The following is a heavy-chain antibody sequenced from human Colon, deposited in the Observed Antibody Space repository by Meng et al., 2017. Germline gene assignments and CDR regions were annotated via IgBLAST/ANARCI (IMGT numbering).Heavy chain of an antibody. J-gene: IGHJ4*02. V-gene: IGHV1-69*05. CDR3: ARGRDSSGYYCFDY. CDR2: IIPISGTA. Sequence: SVKVSCKASGDTFSSYAIHWVRQAPGQGLEWMGGIIPISGTANYAQKFQGRVTITTDESTSTAYMELSSLRSEDTAVYYCARGRDSSGYYCFDYWGQGTLVTVSS. D-gene: IGHD3-22*01. CDR1: GDTFSSYA.